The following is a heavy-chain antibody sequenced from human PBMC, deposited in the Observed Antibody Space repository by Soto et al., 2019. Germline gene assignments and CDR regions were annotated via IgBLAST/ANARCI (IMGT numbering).Heavy chain of an antibody. CDR3: GRVVEGATRHTDSDS. Sequence: SETLSLTCAVSGVSIHNSHSFWGWIRQPPGKGLEFVGSVYHSGGSYYNPSLKGRVTISVDTSNNQISLRVNSVTAADTAVYYCGRVVEGATRHTDSDSWGQGMLVTVSS. V-gene: IGHV4-39*02. J-gene: IGHJ5*02. CDR2: VYHSGGS. CDR1: GVSIHNSHSF. D-gene: IGHD2-15*01.